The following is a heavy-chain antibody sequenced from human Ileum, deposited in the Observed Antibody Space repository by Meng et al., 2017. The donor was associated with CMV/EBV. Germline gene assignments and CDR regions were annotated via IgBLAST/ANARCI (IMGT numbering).Heavy chain of an antibody. Sequence: EVQLVESGGDLVQPGGSLRVSCAASGFTFSYYWLHWVRQAPGKGLVWVSRINIDGSSTTYADSVKGRFTISRDNAKNTLYLQMNSLRADDTAVYYCARITNKDYYDYWGQGTLVTVSS. CDR1: GFTFSYYW. D-gene: IGHD3-22*01. CDR2: INIDGSST. CDR3: ARITNKDYYDY. J-gene: IGHJ4*02. V-gene: IGHV3-74*01.